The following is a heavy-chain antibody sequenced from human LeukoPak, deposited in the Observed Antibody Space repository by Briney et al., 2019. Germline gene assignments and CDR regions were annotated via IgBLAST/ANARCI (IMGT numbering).Heavy chain of an antibody. Sequence: GRSLRLSCAASGFTFSSYGMHWVRQAPGKGLEWVAVISYDGSNKYYADSVKGRFTISRDNSKNTLYLQMNSLRAEDTAVYYCVKEGIAVAGIDYWGQGTLVTVSS. D-gene: IGHD6-19*01. J-gene: IGHJ4*02. CDR1: GFTFSSYG. CDR3: VKEGIAVAGIDY. CDR2: ISYDGSNK. V-gene: IGHV3-30*18.